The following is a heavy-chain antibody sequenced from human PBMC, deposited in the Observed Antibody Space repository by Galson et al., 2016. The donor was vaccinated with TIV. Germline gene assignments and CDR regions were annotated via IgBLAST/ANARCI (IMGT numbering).Heavy chain of an antibody. V-gene: IGHV5-51*03. CDR3: ARKEAEAPLGEPFHI. Sequence: QSGAEVKKPGESLRIPCKGSGYNFPTSWIGWVRQRPGKGLEWMGIIYADDSETRYSPSFQGQVTMSVDKSISPAYLHWSSLKASDTAMYYCARKEAEAPLGEPFHIWGQGTMVTVSS. J-gene: IGHJ3*02. D-gene: IGHD6-13*01. CDR2: IYADDSET. CDR1: GYNFPTSW.